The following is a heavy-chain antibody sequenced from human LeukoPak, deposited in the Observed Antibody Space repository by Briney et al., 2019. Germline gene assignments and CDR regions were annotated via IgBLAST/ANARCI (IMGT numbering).Heavy chain of an antibody. Sequence: GGSLRLSCAASGFTFSSYSMNWVRQAPGKGLEWVSSISSSSSYIYYADSVKGRFTISRDNAKNSLYLQMNSLRAEDTAVYYCAKDVKHDYGDLFDYWGQGTLVTVSS. D-gene: IGHD4-17*01. CDR1: GFTFSSYS. CDR3: AKDVKHDYGDLFDY. CDR2: ISSSSSYI. J-gene: IGHJ4*02. V-gene: IGHV3-21*04.